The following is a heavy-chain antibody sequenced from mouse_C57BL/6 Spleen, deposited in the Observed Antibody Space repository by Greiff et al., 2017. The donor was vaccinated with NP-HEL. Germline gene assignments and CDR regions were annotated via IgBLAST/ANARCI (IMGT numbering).Heavy chain of an antibody. Sequence: VKLMESGPGLVAPSQSLSITCTVYGYSLTRYGVHWVRQPPGTGLAWLGLIWAGGSTNYNWALMSRLSISIDNSKSLVFLRMNSLQTDDTALYYCARSKYRARYWGQDTTLTVSS. CDR3: ARSKYRARY. J-gene: IGHJ2*01. V-gene: IGHV2-9*02. CDR2: IWAGGST. CDR1: GYSLTRYG. D-gene: IGHD5-1*01.